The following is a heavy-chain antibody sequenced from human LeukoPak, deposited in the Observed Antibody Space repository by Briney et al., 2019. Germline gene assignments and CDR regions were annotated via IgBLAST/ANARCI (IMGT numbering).Heavy chain of an antibody. D-gene: IGHD3-10*01. Sequence: TGGSLRLSCTASGFNFSNAWMSWVRQAPGKGLEWVGRIRSKPDGGTTDYASPVQGRFTISRDNSKDTLYLQMNSLKAEDTAMYYCTAMVRSWHCFDYWGQGTLVTVSS. CDR2: IRSKPDGGTT. J-gene: IGHJ4*02. CDR3: TAMVRSWHCFDY. CDR1: GFNFSNAW. V-gene: IGHV3-15*05.